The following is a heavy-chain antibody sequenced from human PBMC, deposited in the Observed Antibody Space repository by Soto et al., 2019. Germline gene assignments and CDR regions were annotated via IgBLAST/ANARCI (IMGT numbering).Heavy chain of an antibody. CDR1: GFAFSSYG. D-gene: IGHD2-21*01. CDR3: ARSSSDSSYFFDY. CDR2: IWNDGSNK. J-gene: IGHJ4*02. Sequence: GGSLRLSCAASGFAFSSYGMNWVRQAPGKGLEWVAVIWNDGSNKYYLDSVKGRFTISRDHYKNTLYLQMNSLRAEDTAVYFCARSSSDSSYFFDYWGRGTLVTVSS. V-gene: IGHV3-33*01.